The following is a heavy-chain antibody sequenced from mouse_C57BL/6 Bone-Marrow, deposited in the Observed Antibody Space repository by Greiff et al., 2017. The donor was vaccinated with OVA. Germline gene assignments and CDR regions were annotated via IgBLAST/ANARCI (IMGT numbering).Heavy chain of an antibody. D-gene: IGHD2-4*01. Sequence: VQLQQSGAELVRPGSSVKLSCKASGYTFTSYWMHWVKQRPIQGLEWIGNIDPSDSETHYNQKFKDKATLTVDKSSSTAYMQLSSLTSEDSAVYYCARGGLNYDYAWFAYWGQGTLVTVSA. CDR1: GYTFTSYW. CDR2: IDPSDSET. V-gene: IGHV1-52*01. J-gene: IGHJ3*01. CDR3: ARGGLNYDYAWFAY.